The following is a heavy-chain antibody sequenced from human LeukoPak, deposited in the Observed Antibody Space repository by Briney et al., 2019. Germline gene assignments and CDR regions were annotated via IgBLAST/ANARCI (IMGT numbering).Heavy chain of an antibody. CDR2: MNPNSGNT. CDR1: GYTFTSYD. CDR3: ARANSPNFWSGYYPPGYYYYGMDV. D-gene: IGHD3-3*01. Sequence: ASVKVSCKASGYTFTSYDINWVRQATGQGLEWMGWMNPNSGNTGYAQKFQGRVTMTRNTSISTAYMELSSLRSEDTAVYYCARANSPNFWSGYYPPGYYYYGMDVWGQGTTVTVSS. V-gene: IGHV1-8*01. J-gene: IGHJ6*02.